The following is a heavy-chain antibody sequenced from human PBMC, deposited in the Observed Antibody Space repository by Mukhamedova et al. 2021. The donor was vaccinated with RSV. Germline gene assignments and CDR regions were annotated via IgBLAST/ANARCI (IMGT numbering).Heavy chain of an antibody. V-gene: IGHV4-39*01. CDR2: IYYSWST. Sequence: MGSSSYYWGWIRQPPGKALEWIGSIYYSWSTYYNPSLKSRVTISVDTSKNQFSLKLSSVTAADMAVDYCASGPPLLGAFDIWGQGT. CDR3: ASGPPLLGAFDI. D-gene: IGHD2-21*01. J-gene: IGHJ3*02. CDR1: MGSSSYY.